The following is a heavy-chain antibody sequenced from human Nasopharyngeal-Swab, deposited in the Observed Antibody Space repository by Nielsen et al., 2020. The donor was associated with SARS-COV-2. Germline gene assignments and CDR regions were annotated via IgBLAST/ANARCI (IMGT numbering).Heavy chain of an antibody. J-gene: IGHJ3*02. V-gene: IGHV3-49*01. D-gene: IGHD1-26*01. Sequence: GESLKISCPTSGFTFGDYVMSWFRQAPGKGREWVGFIRSKNYGGAPDYAAYVKGRFTISRDGAENIDYLQMNSLETEDKGVYYCARSVGSFYGQGSFDIWGQGTMVTVSS. CDR1: GFTFGDYV. CDR2: IRSKNYGGAP. CDR3: ARSVGSFYGQGSFDI.